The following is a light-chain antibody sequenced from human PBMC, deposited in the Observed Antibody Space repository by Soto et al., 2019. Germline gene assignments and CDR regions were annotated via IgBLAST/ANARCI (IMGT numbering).Light chain of an antibody. CDR3: QQYNNSPPRT. CDR2: GAS. J-gene: IGKJ1*01. CDR1: QSVSHN. Sequence: EIEMTQSPATMSVSPGERVTLSCKASQSVSHNLAWYQQRFGQAPRLLIYGASVRATGIPARFSGSGSGTEFTLTINNLQSEDFAVYYCQQYNNSPPRTFGQGTKVDIK. V-gene: IGKV3-15*01.